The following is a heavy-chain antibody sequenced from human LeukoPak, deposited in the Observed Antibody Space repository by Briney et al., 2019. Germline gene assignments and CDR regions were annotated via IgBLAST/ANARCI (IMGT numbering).Heavy chain of an antibody. CDR2: IYYSGST. J-gene: IGHJ4*02. V-gene: IGHV4-59*12. CDR1: GGSISSYY. Sequence: SETLSLTCTVSGGSISSYYWSWIRQPPGKGLEWIGYIYYSGSTNYKPSLKSRVTISVDTSKNQFSLKLSSVTAADTAVYYCATDNSYGSGSYYTWGQGTLVTVSS. D-gene: IGHD3-10*01. CDR3: ATDNSYGSGSYYT.